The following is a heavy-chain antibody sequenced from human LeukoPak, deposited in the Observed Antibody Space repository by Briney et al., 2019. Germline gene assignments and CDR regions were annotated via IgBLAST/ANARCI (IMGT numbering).Heavy chain of an antibody. D-gene: IGHD3-3*02. CDR3: ARTHFRVPTLDY. J-gene: IGHJ4*02. Sequence: SETLSLTCTVSGGSISSSSYYWGWIRQPPGKGLEWIGSIYYSGSTYYNPSLKSRVTISVDTSKNQFSLKLSSVTAADTAVYYCARTHFRVPTLDYWGQGTLVTVSS. CDR2: IYYSGST. CDR1: GGSISSSSYY. V-gene: IGHV4-39*07.